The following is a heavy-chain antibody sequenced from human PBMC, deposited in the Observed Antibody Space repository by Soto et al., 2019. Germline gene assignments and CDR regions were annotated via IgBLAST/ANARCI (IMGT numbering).Heavy chain of an antibody. V-gene: IGHV4-39*01. CDR2: ISYSGRT. CDR1: GASIITNNYF. J-gene: IGHJ4*02. CDR3: ARRRASYYGGNHHPYYFDR. D-gene: IGHD3-10*01. Sequence: PSENPSLTCTVSGASIITNNYFWVWIRQSPRRGLELIGSISYSGRTYDNPSLQSRVTISIDASKNQFSLKLTSVTTADTSIYYCARRRASYYGGNHHPYYFDRWGQGTLVIVSS.